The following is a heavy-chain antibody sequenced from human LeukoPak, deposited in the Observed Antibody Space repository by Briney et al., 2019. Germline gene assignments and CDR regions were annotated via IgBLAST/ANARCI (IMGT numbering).Heavy chain of an antibody. Sequence: SETLSLTCAVSGGSISSGGYSWSWIRQPPGKGLEWIGYIYYSGSTYYNPSLKSRVTISVDTSKNQFSLKLSSVTAADTAVYYCARMGFYGSSTYDYWGQGTLVTVSS. CDR3: ARMGFYGSSTYDY. D-gene: IGHD6-6*01. CDR1: GGSISSGGYS. V-gene: IGHV4-30-4*07. J-gene: IGHJ4*02. CDR2: IYYSGST.